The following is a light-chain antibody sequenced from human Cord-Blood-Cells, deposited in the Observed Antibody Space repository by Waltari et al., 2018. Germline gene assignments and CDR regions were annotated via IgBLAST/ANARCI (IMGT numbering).Light chain of an antibody. V-gene: IGLV1-40*01. CDR2: GNS. J-gene: IGLJ3*02. Sequence: QSVLTQPPSVSGAPGQRVTISCTGRSSNIGAGYAVNWYQQLPGTAPKLLIYGNSNRPSGVPDRFSGSKSGTSASLAITGLQAEDEADYYCQSYDSSLSGWVFGGGTKLTVL. CDR1: SSNIGAGYA. CDR3: QSYDSSLSGWV.